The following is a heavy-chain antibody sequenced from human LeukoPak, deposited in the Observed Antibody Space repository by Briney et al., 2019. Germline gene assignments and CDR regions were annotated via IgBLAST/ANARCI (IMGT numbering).Heavy chain of an antibody. D-gene: IGHD7-27*01. CDR3: ARNWGLDY. Sequence: GGSLRLSCAASGFTFNIHAMTWARQAPGRGLEWVSVISPNGDSTFYADSVKGRFTISRDNSKNMVFLQMDGLGAEDMAVYYYARNWGLDYWGQGTLVTVSS. J-gene: IGHJ4*02. CDR1: GFTFNIHA. CDR2: ISPNGDST. V-gene: IGHV3-23*01.